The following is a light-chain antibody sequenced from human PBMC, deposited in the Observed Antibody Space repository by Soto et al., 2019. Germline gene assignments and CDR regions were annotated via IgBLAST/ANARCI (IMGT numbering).Light chain of an antibody. CDR2: GAS. CDR3: QQYKKWPN. CDR1: QSVRSN. J-gene: IGKJ4*01. V-gene: IGKV3-15*01. Sequence: EIVMTQSPATLSVSPGDRATLSCRASQSVRSNLAWYQQKPGQAPRLLIYGASTRATGIPARFSGSGSGTEFTLTISSLKSEDFAVYYCQQYKKWPNFGGGTKVEIK.